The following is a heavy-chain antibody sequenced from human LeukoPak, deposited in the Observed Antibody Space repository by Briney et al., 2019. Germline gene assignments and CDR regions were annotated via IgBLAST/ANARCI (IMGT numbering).Heavy chain of an antibody. Sequence: SETLSLTCTVSGGSISSSSYYWSWIRQPAGKGLEWIGRIYTSGSTDYNPSLKSRVTMSVDTSKNQFSLKLSSVTAADTAVYYCASYSSSTWYGLDYWGQGTLVTVSS. CDR2: IYTSGST. V-gene: IGHV4-61*02. CDR3: ASYSSSTWYGLDY. CDR1: GGSISSSSYY. D-gene: IGHD6-13*01. J-gene: IGHJ4*02.